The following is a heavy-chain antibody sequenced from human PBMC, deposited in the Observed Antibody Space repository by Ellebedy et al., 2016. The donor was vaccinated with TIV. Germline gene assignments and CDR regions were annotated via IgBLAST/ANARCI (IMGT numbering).Heavy chain of an antibody. Sequence: SETLSLTXTVSGGSISSSSYYWDWIRQPPGKGLEWIGTIYYSGSTYYNPSLKSRVTISVDTSKNQFSLKLSSVTAADTAVYYCARLTSGYYANFDYWGQGTLVTVSS. D-gene: IGHD3-3*01. J-gene: IGHJ4*02. V-gene: IGHV4-39*07. CDR2: IYYSGST. CDR3: ARLTSGYYANFDY. CDR1: GGSISSSSYY.